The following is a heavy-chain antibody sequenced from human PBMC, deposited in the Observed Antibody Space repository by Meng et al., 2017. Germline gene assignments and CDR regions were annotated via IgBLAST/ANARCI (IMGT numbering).Heavy chain of an antibody. CDR2: INHSGST. V-gene: IGHV4-34*01. J-gene: IGHJ4*02. CDR1: GGSFSGYY. D-gene: IGHD3-22*01. Sequence: SETLSLTCAVYGGSFSGYYWSWIRQPPGKGLEWIGEINHSGSTNYNPSLKSRVTISVDTSKNQFSLKLSSVTAADTPVYYCARSDYYDSSGYYYWVDYWGQGTLVTVSS. CDR3: ARSDYYDSSGYYYWVDY.